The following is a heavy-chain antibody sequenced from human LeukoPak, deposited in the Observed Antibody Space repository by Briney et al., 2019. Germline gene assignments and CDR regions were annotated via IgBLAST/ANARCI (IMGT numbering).Heavy chain of an antibody. Sequence: ASVKVSCKASGYTFTSYGISWVRQAPGQGLEWMGRISADNGNTNYAQKLQGRVTLTTDTSTSTAYMELRSLRSDDTAVYYCARESVTGDYYYMDVWGKGTTVTVSS. J-gene: IGHJ6*03. CDR2: ISADNGNT. V-gene: IGHV1-18*01. D-gene: IGHD1-14*01. CDR3: ARESVTGDYYYMDV. CDR1: GYTFTSYG.